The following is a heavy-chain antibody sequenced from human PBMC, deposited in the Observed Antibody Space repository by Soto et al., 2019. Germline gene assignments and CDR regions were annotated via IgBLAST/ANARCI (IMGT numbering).Heavy chain of an antibody. Sequence: SETLSLTCTVSGGSISSYYWSWIRQPPGKGLEWIGYIYYSGSTNYNPSLKSRVTISVDTSKNQFSLKLSSVTAADTAVYYCARDTYYYDSSGYHAAFYIWGQGTMVTVSS. CDR2: IYYSGST. V-gene: IGHV4-59*01. CDR3: ARDTYYYDSSGYHAAFYI. J-gene: IGHJ3*02. D-gene: IGHD3-22*01. CDR1: GGSISSYY.